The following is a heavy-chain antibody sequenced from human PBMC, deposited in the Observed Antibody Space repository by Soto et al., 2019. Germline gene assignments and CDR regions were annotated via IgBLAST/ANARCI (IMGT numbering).Heavy chain of an antibody. Sequence: QVQLQESGPGLVKPSQTLSLTCTVSGGSISSGDYYWSWIRQPPGKGLEWIGYIYYSGSTYYNPSLKSRVTISVDTSKNQFSLKLSSVTAADTAVYYCARDRPEPGYCISTSCFPSTWYFDYWGQGTLVTVSS. D-gene: IGHD2-2*01. CDR3: ARDRPEPGYCISTSCFPSTWYFDY. CDR1: GGSISSGDYY. J-gene: IGHJ4*02. CDR2: IYYSGST. V-gene: IGHV4-30-4*01.